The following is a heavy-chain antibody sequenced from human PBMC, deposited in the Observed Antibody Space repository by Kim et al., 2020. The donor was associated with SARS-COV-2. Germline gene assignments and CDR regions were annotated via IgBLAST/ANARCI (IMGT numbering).Heavy chain of an antibody. D-gene: IGHD2-2*01. V-gene: IGHV3-53*01. J-gene: IGHJ6*01. CDR2: ISSAGSS. Sequence: GGSLRLSCAASGFSVSNNHMNWVRQAPGKGLEWVSIISSAGSSKYADSVKGRFTIYRDNSKNTVDLQMNSLRAEDTAVYYCVRDWASNSCPKEGGMDVWG. CDR1: GFSVSNNH. CDR3: VRDWASNSCPKEGGMDV.